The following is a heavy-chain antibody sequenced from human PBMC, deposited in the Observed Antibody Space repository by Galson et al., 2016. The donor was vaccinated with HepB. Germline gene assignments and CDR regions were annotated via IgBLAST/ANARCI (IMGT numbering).Heavy chain of an antibody. J-gene: IGHJ3*02. CDR2: IIPLLGIP. Sequence: SVKVSCKASGGTFTTYPITWVRQAPGQGPECLGGIIPLLGIPKYAQKFQGRLTITADKSTSTTYMELTSLRSEDTAVYYCARPSSGWANDAFDIWGQGTKVTVSS. CDR3: ARPSSGWANDAFDI. D-gene: IGHD6-19*01. V-gene: IGHV1-69*10. CDR1: GGTFTTYP.